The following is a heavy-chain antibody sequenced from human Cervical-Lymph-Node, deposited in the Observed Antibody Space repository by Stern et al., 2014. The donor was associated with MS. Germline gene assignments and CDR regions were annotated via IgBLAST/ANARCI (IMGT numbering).Heavy chain of an antibody. J-gene: IGHJ4*02. CDR2: ISSSGSDR. CDR1: RFTFSRYS. CDR3: TRGTGY. Sequence: VQLVQSGGDLVPPGGSLILSCEGSRFTFSRYSMNWVRQAPGNGWEGSAHISSSGSDRQYADAVKCRLTISKDNANNSLYLHMKSLTVEDTAVYYCTRGTGYWGQGTLVTVSS. V-gene: IGHV3-48*04.